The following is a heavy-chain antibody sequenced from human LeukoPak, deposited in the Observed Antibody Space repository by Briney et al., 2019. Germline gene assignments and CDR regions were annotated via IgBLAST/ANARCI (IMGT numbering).Heavy chain of an antibody. V-gene: IGHV3-53*01. J-gene: IGHJ4*02. D-gene: IGHD3-22*01. CDR1: GLIVSTNY. CDR2: MYSGGST. Sequence: GGSLRLSCGCSGLIVSTNYMSWVRQAPGKGLEWVSVMYSGGSTYYADSVKGRFTISRDNSKNTLYLQMNSLRVEDTAVYYCAREWDTSGRYFDSWGQGTLVTVSS. CDR3: AREWDTSGRYFDS.